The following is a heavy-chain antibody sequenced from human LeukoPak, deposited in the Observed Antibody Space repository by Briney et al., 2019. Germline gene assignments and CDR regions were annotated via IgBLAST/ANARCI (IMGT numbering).Heavy chain of an antibody. D-gene: IGHD2-21*02. V-gene: IGHV3-23*01. CDR3: AKGAYCGGDCYYPRPYYYYGMDV. CDR2: ISGSGGST. Sequence: GGSLRLSCAASGFTFSSYAMSWVRQAPGKGLEWVSAISGSGGSTYYADSVKGRFTISRDNSKNTLYLQMNSLRAEDTAVYYCAKGAYCGGDCYYPRPYYYYGMDVWGQGTTVTVSS. CDR1: GFTFSSYA. J-gene: IGHJ6*02.